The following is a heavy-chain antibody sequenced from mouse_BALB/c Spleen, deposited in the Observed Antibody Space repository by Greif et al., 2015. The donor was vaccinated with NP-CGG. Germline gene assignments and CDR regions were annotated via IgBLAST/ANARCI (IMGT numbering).Heavy chain of an antibody. D-gene: IGHD2-4*01. CDR2: IWAGGST. Sequence: VKLVESGPGLVAPSQSLSITCTVSGFSLTSYGVHWARQPPGKGLEWLGVIWAGGSTNCNSALMSRLSISKDNSKSQVFLKMNSLQTDDTAMYYCARDSGYYDYEYYFDYWGQGTTLTVSS. CDR1: GFSLTSYG. CDR3: ARDSGYYDYEYYFDY. J-gene: IGHJ2*01. V-gene: IGHV2-9*02.